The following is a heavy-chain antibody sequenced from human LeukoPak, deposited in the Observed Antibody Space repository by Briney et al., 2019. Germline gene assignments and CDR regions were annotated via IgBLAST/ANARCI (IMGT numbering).Heavy chain of an antibody. CDR1: GVSFSSYY. Sequence: SETLSLTCAVYGVSFSSYYWSWIRQPPGKGLEWIGYIYYSGSTNYNPSLKSRVTISVDTSKNQFSLKLSSVTAADTAVYYCARVKGPGEGFDYWGQGTLVTVSS. CDR3: ARVKGPGEGFDY. V-gene: IGHV4-59*01. CDR2: IYYSGST. D-gene: IGHD7-27*01. J-gene: IGHJ4*02.